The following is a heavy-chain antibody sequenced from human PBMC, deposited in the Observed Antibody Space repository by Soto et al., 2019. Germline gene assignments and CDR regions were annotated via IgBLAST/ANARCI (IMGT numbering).Heavy chain of an antibody. Sequence: QVQLQQSGPELLNHSETLFLTCTVSGGSIHGHYWTWMRQFPGRGLEWIGYIHSSGSTNYNPSLKSRLTMALDPSTNIFSLLLTSVTAADTAVYYCAGELIMKNYFDTWGQGSLFTAPS. V-gene: IGHV4-59*11. CDR3: AGELIMKNYFDT. CDR1: GGSIHGHY. D-gene: IGHD3-16*01. CDR2: IHSSGST. J-gene: IGHJ4*02.